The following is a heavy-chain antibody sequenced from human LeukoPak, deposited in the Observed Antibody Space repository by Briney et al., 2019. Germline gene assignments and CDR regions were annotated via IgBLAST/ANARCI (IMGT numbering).Heavy chain of an antibody. CDR2: IKTKSDGGTT. CDR1: GFSFSNAW. J-gene: IGHJ4*02. CDR3: TTVVDFLSGYSWEMVDY. Sequence: GGSLRLSCAASGFSFSNAWMSWVRQAPGKGLEWVGRIKTKSDGGTTDYAAPVKGRFTISRDDSKNTVDLQMNSLKIEDTAVYYCTTVVDFLSGYSWEMVDYWGQGILVSVSS. V-gene: IGHV3-15*01. D-gene: IGHD3-3*01.